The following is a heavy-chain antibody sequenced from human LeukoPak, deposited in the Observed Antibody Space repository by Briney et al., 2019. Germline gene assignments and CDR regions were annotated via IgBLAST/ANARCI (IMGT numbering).Heavy chain of an antibody. D-gene: IGHD6-13*01. CDR2: SSAYNGNT. CDR3: ARSSSSWTDNFDY. Sequence: ASVKVSCKASGYTFTGYGISWVRQAPGQGLEWMGWSSAYNGNTNYAQKFQGRVTMTTDTSTSTAYMELRSLRSDDTAVYYCARSSSSWTDNFDYWGQGTLVTVSS. V-gene: IGHV1-18*01. J-gene: IGHJ4*02. CDR1: GYTFTGYG.